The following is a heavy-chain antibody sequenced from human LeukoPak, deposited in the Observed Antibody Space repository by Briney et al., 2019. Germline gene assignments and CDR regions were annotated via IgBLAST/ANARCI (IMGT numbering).Heavy chain of an antibody. V-gene: IGHV3-23*01. CDR1: GFTFSNYA. CDR3: AKDSPRYCSSTSCFHGMDV. CDR2: ISNTGSDT. J-gene: IGHJ6*02. D-gene: IGHD2-2*01. Sequence: GGSLRLSCAASGFTFSNYAMSWVRQAPGKGLKWVSTISNTGSDTYYADSVKGRFTISRDNAKNSLYLQMNSLRAEDTALYYCAKDSPRYCSSTSCFHGMDVWGQRTMVTVSS.